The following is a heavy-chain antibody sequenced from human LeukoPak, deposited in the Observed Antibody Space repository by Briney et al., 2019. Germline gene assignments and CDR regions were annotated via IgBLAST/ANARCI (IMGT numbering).Heavy chain of an antibody. J-gene: IGHJ4*02. CDR3: ALTYCGGGSCYSDYFDY. D-gene: IGHD2-15*01. CDR1: GYTFTAYY. V-gene: IGHV1-2*02. Sequence: ASVKVSFKASGYTFTAYYLHWVRQAPGQGLEWMGWINPNSGDTNYVQKFQGRVTMTRDTSISTAYMELSRLRSDDMAVYYCALTYCGGGSCYSDYFDYWGQGTLVTVSS. CDR2: INPNSGDT.